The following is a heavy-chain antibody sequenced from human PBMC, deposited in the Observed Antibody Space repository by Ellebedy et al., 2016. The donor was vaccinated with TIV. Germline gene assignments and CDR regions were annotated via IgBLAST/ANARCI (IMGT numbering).Heavy chain of an antibody. D-gene: IGHD3-3*01. CDR3: ARSDDFWGTTWFDP. V-gene: IGHV4-59*08. J-gene: IGHJ5*02. CDR2: IYHSGSP. Sequence: MPSETLSLTCTVSGGSMKNYYWSWIRQPPGKGLEWIGYIYHSGSPNYNPSLQSRLTISVNTSKNQFFRKLSSVTAADTAVYYCARSDDFWGTTWFDPWGQGTLVTVSS. CDR1: GGSMKNYY.